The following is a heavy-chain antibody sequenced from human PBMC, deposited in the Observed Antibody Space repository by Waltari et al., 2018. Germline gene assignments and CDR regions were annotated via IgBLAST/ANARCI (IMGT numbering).Heavy chain of an antibody. CDR3: ARHRDPGHSFDV. CDR1: GGSLSGHW. J-gene: IGHJ3*01. Sequence: QVQLQQWGAGLLKPSETLSLTCAVYGGSLSGHWWSWIRKPPGKGLEWIGEINERGSTTHRPSLKSRAAISVDTSRNQFSLKLSSVTAADTAIYYCARHRDPGHSFDVWGQGTVTVSS. CDR2: INERGST. V-gene: IGHV4-34*04. D-gene: IGHD2-21*01.